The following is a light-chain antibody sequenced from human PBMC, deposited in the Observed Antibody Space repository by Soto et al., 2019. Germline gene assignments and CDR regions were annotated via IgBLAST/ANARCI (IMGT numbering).Light chain of an antibody. V-gene: IGLV2-8*01. J-gene: IGLJ3*02. CDR1: SSDVGAYKY. CDR3: TSYVGSNIWV. Sequence: QSVLTQPPSASGSPGQSVTISCTGTSSDVGAYKYVSWYQQYPGKAPKLMIYEVSKRPSGVPDRFSGSKSGNTASLTASGLQAEDEADYYCTSYVGSNIWVFGGGTKLTVL. CDR2: EVS.